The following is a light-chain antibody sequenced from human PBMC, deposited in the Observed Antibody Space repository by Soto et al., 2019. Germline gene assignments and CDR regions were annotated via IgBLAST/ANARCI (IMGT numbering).Light chain of an antibody. Sequence: QSVLSQPPSASGTPGQTVTESCSETYSNIGINDVHWYRQLSGTAPQILIYDTSQRATGVPDRFSGSRSGTSASLVISGLQTEDEADYHCAAWDDSLNGPAFGGGTKLTVL. V-gene: IGLV1-44*01. CDR1: YSNIGIND. J-gene: IGLJ2*01. CDR2: DTS. CDR3: AAWDDSLNGPA.